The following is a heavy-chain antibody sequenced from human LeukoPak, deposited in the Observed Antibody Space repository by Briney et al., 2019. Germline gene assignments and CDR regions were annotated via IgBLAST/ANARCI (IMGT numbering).Heavy chain of an antibody. CDR2: ISSRSSYI. J-gene: IGHJ4*02. D-gene: IGHD6-13*01. Sequence: GGALRLSCAASGFTFSSYSMNWVRHAPAKGLEWVASISSRSSYIYYADSVKGRFTISRDNSKNTLYLQMNSLRAEDTAVYYCAKAPSIAAAGTFDSWGQGTLVTVSS. CDR3: AKAPSIAAAGTFDS. CDR1: GFTFSSYS. V-gene: IGHV3-21*04.